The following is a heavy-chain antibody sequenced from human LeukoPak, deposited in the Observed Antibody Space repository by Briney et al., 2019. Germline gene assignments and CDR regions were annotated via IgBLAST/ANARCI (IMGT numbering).Heavy chain of an antibody. CDR2: IYYSGST. D-gene: IGHD3-22*01. CDR3: ASSYYDSSGYPIDPFDI. V-gene: IGHV4-39*07. Sequence: SETLSLTCTVSGGSISSSSYYWGCIRQPPGKGLECIGSIYYSGSTYYNPSLKSRVTISVDTSKNQFSLKLSSVTAADTAVYYCASSYYDSSGYPIDPFDIWGQGTMVTVSS. J-gene: IGHJ3*02. CDR1: GGSISSSSYY.